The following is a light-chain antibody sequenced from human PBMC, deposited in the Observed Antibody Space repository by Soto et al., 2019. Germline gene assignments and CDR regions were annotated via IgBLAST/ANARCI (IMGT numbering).Light chain of an antibody. CDR1: QDISNS. CDR2: DAS. CDR3: QQYDNFPYT. Sequence: DLQMTQSPSSLSASIGDRVTITCQASQDISNSLNWYQQKPGKAPKLLIYDASNLETGVPSRFSGSRSGTDFTFTISSLQPDDIATYYCQQYDNFPYTFGQGTKLEIK. V-gene: IGKV1-33*01. J-gene: IGKJ2*01.